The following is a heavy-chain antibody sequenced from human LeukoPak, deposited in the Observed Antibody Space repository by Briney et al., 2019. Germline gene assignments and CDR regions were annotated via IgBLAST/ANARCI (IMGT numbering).Heavy chain of an antibody. CDR2: IKQGGSEK. D-gene: IGHD5-18*01. V-gene: IGHV3-7*03. J-gene: IGHJ6*02. CDR3: ARDDPTWIQLWSEYYYYYGMDV. Sequence: GESVRLSCAASGFTFSSYWMSWVRQAPGKGLEWVANIKQGGSEKYYVDSVKGRFTISRDNAKNSLYLQMNSLRAEDTAVYYCARDDPTWIQLWSEYYYYYGMDVWGQGTTVTVSS. CDR1: GFTFSSYW.